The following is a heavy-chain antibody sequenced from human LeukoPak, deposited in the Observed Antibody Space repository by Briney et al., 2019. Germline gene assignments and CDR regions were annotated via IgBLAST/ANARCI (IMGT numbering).Heavy chain of an antibody. J-gene: IGHJ4*02. CDR3: ARVVQLILHNDEYYFDY. V-gene: IGHV1-69*13. CDR1: GGTFSSYA. Sequence: SVKVSCKASGGTFSSYAISWVRQAPGQGLEWMGGIIPIFGTANYAQKFQGRVTITADESTSTAYMELSSLRSEDTAVYYCARVVQLILHNDEYYFDYWGQGTLVTVSS. CDR2: IIPIFGTA. D-gene: IGHD1-1*01.